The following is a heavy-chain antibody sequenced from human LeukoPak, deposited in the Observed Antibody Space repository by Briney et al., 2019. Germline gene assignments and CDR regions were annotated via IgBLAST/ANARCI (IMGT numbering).Heavy chain of an antibody. J-gene: IGHJ4*02. CDR3: AKDRAKGANPPYFDY. CDR1: GFTFSSYA. V-gene: IGHV3-23*01. Sequence: GGSLRLSCAASGFTFSSYAMSWVRQAPGKGLEWVSAISGSGGSTYYADSVKGRFTISRDNSKNTLYLQMNSLRAEDTAIYYCAKDRAKGANPPYFDYWGQGTLVTVSS. D-gene: IGHD1-26*01. CDR2: ISGSGGST.